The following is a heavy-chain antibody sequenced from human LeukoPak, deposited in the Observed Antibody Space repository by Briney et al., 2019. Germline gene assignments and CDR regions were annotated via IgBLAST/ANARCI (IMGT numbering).Heavy chain of an antibody. J-gene: IGHJ4*02. CDR2: INPNSGGT. CDR3: ARDSDQVVVVVAATLDY. CDR1: GYTFTGYY. V-gene: IGHV1-2*02. Sequence: ASVKVSCKASGYTFTGYYMHWVRQAPGQGLEWMGWINPNSGGTNYAEKFQGRVIMTRDTSISTAYMELSRLRSDDTAVYYCARDSDQVVVVVAATLDYWGQGTLVTVSS. D-gene: IGHD2-15*01.